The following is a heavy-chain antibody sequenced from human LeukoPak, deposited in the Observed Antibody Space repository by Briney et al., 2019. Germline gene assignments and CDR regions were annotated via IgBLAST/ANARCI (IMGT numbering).Heavy chain of an antibody. CDR1: GGSISSYY. V-gene: IGHV4-59*01. Sequence: PSVTLPLTCSVSGGSISSYYWNWIRQPPGKGLEWIGYSYYSGSTNYNPSLKSRVTISVDMSKSQFSLKLTSVTAADTAVYYCARGWGYFDYWGQGTLVTVSS. D-gene: IGHD3-16*01. J-gene: IGHJ4*02. CDR3: ARGWGYFDY. CDR2: SYYSGST.